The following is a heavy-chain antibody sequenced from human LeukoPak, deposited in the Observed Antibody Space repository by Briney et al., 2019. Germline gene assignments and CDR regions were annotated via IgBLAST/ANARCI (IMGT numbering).Heavy chain of an antibody. CDR2: MNPNSGNT. CDR3: ARVDSSSWYHYYMDV. CDR1: GYTFTSYD. Sequence: VASEKVSCKASGYTFTSYDINWVRQATGQGLEWMGWMNPNSGNTGYAQKFQGRVTMTRNTSISTAYMELSSLRSEDTAVYYCARVDSSSWYHYYMDVWGKGTTVTVSS. J-gene: IGHJ6*03. D-gene: IGHD6-13*01. V-gene: IGHV1-8*01.